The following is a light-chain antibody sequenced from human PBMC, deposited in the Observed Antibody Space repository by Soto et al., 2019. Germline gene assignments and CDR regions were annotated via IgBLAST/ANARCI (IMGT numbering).Light chain of an antibody. CDR2: EGS. CDR1: SSDVGGYDL. J-gene: IGLJ3*02. Sequence: QSALTQPASVSGSPGQSITISCTGTSSDVGGYDLVSWYQQHPGKDPKLIIYEGSKRPSGISNRFSGSKSGNTASLIISGLQGDDEGDYYCCAYVSSNTLLFGGGTKLTVL. V-gene: IGLV2-23*01. CDR3: CAYVSSNTLL.